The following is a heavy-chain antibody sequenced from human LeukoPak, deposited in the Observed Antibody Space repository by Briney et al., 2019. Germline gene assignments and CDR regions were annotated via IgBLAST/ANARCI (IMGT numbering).Heavy chain of an antibody. D-gene: IGHD4-11*01. CDR3: ARSSKYGFDY. Sequence: GGSLRLSCAASGFXLNMYSINWVRQAPGKGREWISYISSGSTTISYADSVKGRFTISRDNAKNSLYLQMNGLRDEDTAMYYCARSSKYGFDYWGQGTLVTVSS. CDR1: GFXLNMYS. V-gene: IGHV3-48*02. J-gene: IGHJ4*02. CDR2: ISSGSTTI.